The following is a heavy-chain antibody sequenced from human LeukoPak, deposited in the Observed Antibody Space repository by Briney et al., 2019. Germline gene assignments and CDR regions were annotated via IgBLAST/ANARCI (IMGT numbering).Heavy chain of an antibody. V-gene: IGHV1-69*13. J-gene: IGHJ5*02. CDR2: IIPIFGTA. CDR3: AGAGRLWFGELSGNWFDP. CDR1: GGSFSSYA. Sequence: SVKVSCKASGGSFSSYAISWVRQAPGQGLEWMGGIIPIFGTANYAQKFQGRVTITADESTSTAYMELSSLRSEDTAVYYCAGAGRLWFGELSGNWFDPWGQGTLVTVSS. D-gene: IGHD3-10*01.